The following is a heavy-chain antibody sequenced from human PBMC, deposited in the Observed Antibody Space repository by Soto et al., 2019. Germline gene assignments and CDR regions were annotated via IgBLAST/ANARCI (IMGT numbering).Heavy chain of an antibody. CDR3: ARGSQAGTSEASFDY. J-gene: IGHJ4*02. Sequence: KFQGRVTITRDTSASTAYMELSSLRSEDTAVYYCARGSQAGTSEASFDYWGQGTLVTVSS. D-gene: IGHD1-7*01. V-gene: IGHV1-3*01.